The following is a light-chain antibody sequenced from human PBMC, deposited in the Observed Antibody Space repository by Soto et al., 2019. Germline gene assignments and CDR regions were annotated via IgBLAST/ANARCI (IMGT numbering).Light chain of an antibody. J-gene: IGLJ1*01. Sequence: ALTQPASVSGSPGQSFTISCTGTSSDVGSYNLVSWYQQHPGKAPKLMIYEVSKRPSGVSNRFSGSKSGNTASLTISGLQAEDEADYYCCSYAGSSTYVLGTGTKVTVL. CDR2: EVS. V-gene: IGLV2-23*02. CDR3: CSYAGSSTYV. CDR1: SSDVGSYNL.